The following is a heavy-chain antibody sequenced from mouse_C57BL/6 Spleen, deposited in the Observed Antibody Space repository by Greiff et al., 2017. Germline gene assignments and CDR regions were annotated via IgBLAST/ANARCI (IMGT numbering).Heavy chain of an antibody. CDR2: IHPNSGST. CDR1: GYTFTSYW. D-gene: IGHD1-1*01. Sequence: VQLQQSGAELVKPGASVKLSCKASGYTFTSYWMHWVKQRPGQGLEWIGMIHPNSGSTNYNEKFKSKATLTVDKSSSTAYMQLSSLTSEDSAVYYCASPSYYYGSSDWYFDVWGTGTTVTVSS. J-gene: IGHJ1*03. CDR3: ASPSYYYGSSDWYFDV. V-gene: IGHV1-64*01.